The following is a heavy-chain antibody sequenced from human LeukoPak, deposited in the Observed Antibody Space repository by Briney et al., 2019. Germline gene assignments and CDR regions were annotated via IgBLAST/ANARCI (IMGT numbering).Heavy chain of an antibody. Sequence: GGSLRLSCAASGFTFSSYAMSWVRQAPGKGLECVSAISGSGGSTNYADSVKGRFTISRDNSKNTLYLQMNSLRAEDTAVYYCAKDRPPSVYFDYWGQGTLVTVSS. D-gene: IGHD6-6*01. J-gene: IGHJ4*02. CDR3: AKDRPPSVYFDY. V-gene: IGHV3-23*01. CDR2: ISGSGGST. CDR1: GFTFSSYA.